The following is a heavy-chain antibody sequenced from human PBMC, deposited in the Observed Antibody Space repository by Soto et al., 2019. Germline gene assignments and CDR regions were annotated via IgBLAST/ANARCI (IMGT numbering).Heavy chain of an antibody. Sequence: GASVKVSCKASGYTFTSYAMHWVRQAPGQRLEWMGWINAGNGNTKYSQKFQGQVTISADKSISTAYLQWSSLKASDTAIYYCARSFFDNFDYWGHGTLVTVSS. CDR3: ARSFFDNFDY. J-gene: IGHJ4*01. CDR2: INAGNGNT. D-gene: IGHD3-3*01. CDR1: GYTFTSYA. V-gene: IGHV1-3*01.